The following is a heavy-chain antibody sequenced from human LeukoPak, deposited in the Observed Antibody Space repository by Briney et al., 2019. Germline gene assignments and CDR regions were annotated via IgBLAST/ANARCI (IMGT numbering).Heavy chain of an antibody. D-gene: IGHD3-10*01. CDR1: GFTVSTNY. J-gene: IGHJ3*02. CDR3: ARDFFGWSYDVSDI. Sequence: GGSLRLSCAVSGFTVSTNYMNWVRQAPGKGLEWVSVIYSGGNTYYADSVKGRFTISRDNPKNTLFLQMDSLRAEDTAMYYCARDFFGWSYDVSDIWGQGTMVTVSS. V-gene: IGHV3-53*01. CDR2: IYSGGNT.